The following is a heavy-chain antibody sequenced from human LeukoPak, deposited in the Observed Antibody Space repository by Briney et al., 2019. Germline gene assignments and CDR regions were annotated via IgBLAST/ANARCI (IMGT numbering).Heavy chain of an antibody. J-gene: IGHJ6*03. CDR1: GGSISSYY. CDR3: ARVGSSSFYYYYYMDV. V-gene: IGHV4-59*01. CDR2: IYYSGST. Sequence: PSETLSPTCTVSGGSISSYYWSWIRQPPGKGLEWIGYIYYSGSTNYNPSLKSRVTISVDTSKNQFSLKLSSVTAADTAVYYCARVGSSSFYYYYYMDVWGKGTTVTVSS. D-gene: IGHD6-6*01.